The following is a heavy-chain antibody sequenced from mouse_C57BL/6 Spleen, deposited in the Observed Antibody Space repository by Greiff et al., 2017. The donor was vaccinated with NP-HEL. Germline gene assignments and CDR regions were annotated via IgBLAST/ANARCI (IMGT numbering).Heavy chain of an antibody. J-gene: IGHJ3*01. Sequence: VQLKESGAELVRPGASVKLSCTASGFNIKDDYMHWVKQRPEQGLEWIGWIDPENGDTEYASKFQGKATITADTSSNTAYLQLSSLTSEDTAVYYCSSYVGTYWGQGTLVTVSA. CDR2: IDPENGDT. CDR1: GFNIKDDY. V-gene: IGHV14-4*01. D-gene: IGHD1-1*02. CDR3: SSYVGTY.